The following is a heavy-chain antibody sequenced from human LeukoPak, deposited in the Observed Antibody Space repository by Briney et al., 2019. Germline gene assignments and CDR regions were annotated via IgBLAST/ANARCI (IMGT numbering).Heavy chain of an antibody. J-gene: IGHJ4*02. Sequence: SETLSLTCTVSGGSISSYYWSWIRQPPGKGLEWIGYVSYSGSTNYNPSLKSRVTISVDTSKNQFSLKVISVTAADTAVYYCARWRTARTGFDYWGQGTLVTVSS. CDR2: VSYSGST. CDR3: ARWRTARTGFDY. D-gene: IGHD3/OR15-3a*01. V-gene: IGHV4-59*08. CDR1: GGSISSYY.